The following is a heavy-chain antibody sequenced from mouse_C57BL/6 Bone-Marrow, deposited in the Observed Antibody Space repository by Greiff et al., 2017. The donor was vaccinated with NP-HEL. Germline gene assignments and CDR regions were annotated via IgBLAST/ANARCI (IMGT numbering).Heavy chain of an antibody. CDR3: ARDKYFGYTFDY. Sequence: VKLQQPGAELVMPGASVKLSCKASGYTFTSYWMHWVKQRPGQGLEWIGEIDPSDSYTNYNQKFKGKSTLTVDKSSSTAYMQLSSLTSEDSAVYYCARDKYFGYTFDYWGQGTTLTVSS. CDR2: IDPSDSYT. D-gene: IGHD2-2*01. J-gene: IGHJ2*01. V-gene: IGHV1-69*01. CDR1: GYTFTSYW.